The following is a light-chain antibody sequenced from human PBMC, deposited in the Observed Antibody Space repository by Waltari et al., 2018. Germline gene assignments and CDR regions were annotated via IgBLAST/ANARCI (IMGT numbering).Light chain of an antibody. V-gene: IGKV3-20*01. CDR2: GAS. CDR1: QSVPRA. CDR3: QHYLRLPVT. Sequence: EIVLTQSPGSLSFSPGESATLSCRTSQSVPRALAWYQQKPGQAPRPLIYGASNRATGIPDRFSGSGSGTDFSLTISSLEPEDFAVYYCQHYLRLPVTFGQGTKVEVK. J-gene: IGKJ1*01.